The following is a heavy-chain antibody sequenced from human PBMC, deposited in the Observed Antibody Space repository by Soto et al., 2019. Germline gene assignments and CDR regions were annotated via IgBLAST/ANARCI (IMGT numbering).Heavy chain of an antibody. D-gene: IGHD3-10*01. Sequence: QVQLVQSGAEVRQPEASVKVSCKASGYSFTTYGMSWVRQAPGQGLEYMGWINGYGHGAKYVQRFQGRFSMTTDTSTNTVYMDLRSLTSEDTAVYYCVRDLNGDFYYWGQGTVVIVSP. CDR1: GYSFTTYG. CDR2: INGYGHGA. CDR3: VRDLNGDFYY. J-gene: IGHJ4*02. V-gene: IGHV1-18*01.